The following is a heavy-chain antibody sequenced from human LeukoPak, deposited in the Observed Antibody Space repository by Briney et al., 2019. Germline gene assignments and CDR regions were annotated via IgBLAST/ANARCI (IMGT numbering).Heavy chain of an antibody. CDR2: INPNSGGT. CDR1: GYTFTSYN. CDR3: ATWDQERYYYDSSGSYDAFDI. V-gene: IGHV1-2*02. J-gene: IGHJ3*02. D-gene: IGHD3-22*01. Sequence: GASVKVSCKASGYTFTSYNMHWVRQAPGQGLEWMGWINPNSGGTNYAQKFQGRVTMTRDTSISTAYMELSRLRSDDTAVYYCATWDQERYYYDSSGSYDAFDIWGQGTMVTISS.